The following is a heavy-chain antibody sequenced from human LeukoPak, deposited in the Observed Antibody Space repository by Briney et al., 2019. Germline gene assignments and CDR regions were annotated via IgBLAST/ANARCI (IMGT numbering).Heavy chain of an antibody. J-gene: IGHJ4*02. Sequence: AGGSLRLSCAASGFTFSSYAMSWVRQAPGKGLEWVSTLSNSGGSTYYADSVKGRFTISRDNSKNALYLQMNSLRDEDTAIYYCANRRNYASDYWGQGTLVTVSS. D-gene: IGHD1-14*01. V-gene: IGHV3-23*01. CDR3: ANRRNYASDY. CDR1: GFTFSSYA. CDR2: LSNSGGST.